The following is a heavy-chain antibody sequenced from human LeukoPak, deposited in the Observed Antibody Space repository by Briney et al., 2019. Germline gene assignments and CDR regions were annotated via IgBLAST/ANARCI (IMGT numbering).Heavy chain of an antibody. CDR3: ARGLGDRSVYYYLGY. CDR2: INHSGST. V-gene: IGHV4-34*01. D-gene: IGHD3-22*01. J-gene: IGHJ4*02. CDR1: GGSFSGYY. Sequence: PSETLSLTCAVYGGSFSGYYWTWIRQPPGKGLDWIGEINHSGSTNCNPSLKSRVTISVDTSKNQFSLKMTSVTAADTAVYYCARGLGDRSVYYYLGYWGQGTLVTVSS.